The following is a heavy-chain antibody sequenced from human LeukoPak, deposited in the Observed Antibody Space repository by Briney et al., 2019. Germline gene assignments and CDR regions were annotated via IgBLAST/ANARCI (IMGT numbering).Heavy chain of an antibody. CDR3: ARGDYSNYDYYFDY. Sequence: SETLSLTCTVSGGSISSSSYYWGWIRQSPGKGLEWIGEINHSGSTNYNPSLKSRVTISVDTSKNQFSLKLSSVTAADTAVYYCARGDYSNYDYYFDYWGQGTLVTVSS. CDR1: GGSISSSSYY. V-gene: IGHV4-39*07. CDR2: INHSGST. D-gene: IGHD4-11*01. J-gene: IGHJ4*02.